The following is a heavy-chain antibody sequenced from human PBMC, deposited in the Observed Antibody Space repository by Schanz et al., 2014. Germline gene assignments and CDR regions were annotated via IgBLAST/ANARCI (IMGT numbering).Heavy chain of an antibody. D-gene: IGHD6-13*01. V-gene: IGHV3-21*01. CDR1: GFTFSSYS. Sequence: EVQLVESGGGLVKPGGSLRLSCAASGFTFSSYSMNWVRQAPGKGLEWVSSISSSSSYIYYADSVKGRFTISRDNAKNSLYLQMSSQSNKDTSLHYCARREGGSIAEAGAKPYDNSMDVWGQGTTVTVSS. CDR3: ARREGGSIAEAGAKPYDNSMDV. CDR2: ISSSSSYI. J-gene: IGHJ6*02.